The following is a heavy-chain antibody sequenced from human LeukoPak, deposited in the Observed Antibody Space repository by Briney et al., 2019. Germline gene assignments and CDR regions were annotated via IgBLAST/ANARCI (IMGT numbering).Heavy chain of an antibody. Sequence: GGSLRLSCAASGFTFSSYSMNWVRQAPGKGLEWVSSISSSSSYIYYADSVKGRFTISRDNAKNSLYLQMNSLRAEDTAVYYCARGPMIGYRFDYWGQGTLVTVSS. D-gene: IGHD3-22*01. CDR2: ISSSSSYI. J-gene: IGHJ4*02. CDR1: GFTFSSYS. CDR3: ARGPMIGYRFDY. V-gene: IGHV3-21*04.